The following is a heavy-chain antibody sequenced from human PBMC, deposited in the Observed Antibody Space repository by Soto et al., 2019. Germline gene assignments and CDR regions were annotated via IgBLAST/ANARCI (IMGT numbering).Heavy chain of an antibody. V-gene: IGHV1-18*01. Sequence: QVQLVQSGPEVKMPGASVKVSCKASGYGFTSYGVSWVRQAPGQGLEWMGWISGFNGATNFAQKFQGRVTMTTDASTTTAYMEVRSLRSDDTAVYYCARDPNHVLTVTTVRFDPWGQGTLVTVSS. J-gene: IGHJ5*02. CDR2: ISGFNGAT. CDR3: ARDPNHVLTVTTVRFDP. CDR1: GYGFTSYG. D-gene: IGHD4-17*01.